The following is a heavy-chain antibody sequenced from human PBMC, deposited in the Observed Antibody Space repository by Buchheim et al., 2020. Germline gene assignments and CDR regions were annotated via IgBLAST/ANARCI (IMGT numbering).Heavy chain of an antibody. J-gene: IGHJ6*02. CDR1: GGSISSGSYY. V-gene: IGHV4-61*02. CDR2: IYTSGST. CDR3: ARENPARPEYYYYGMDV. Sequence: QVQLQESGPGLVKPSQTLSLTCTVSGGSISSGSYYWSWIRQPAGKGLEWIGRIYTSGSTNYNPSLKSRVTISVDTSKNQFSLKLSSVTAADTAVYYCARENPARPEYYYYGMDVWGQGTT. D-gene: IGHD6-6*01.